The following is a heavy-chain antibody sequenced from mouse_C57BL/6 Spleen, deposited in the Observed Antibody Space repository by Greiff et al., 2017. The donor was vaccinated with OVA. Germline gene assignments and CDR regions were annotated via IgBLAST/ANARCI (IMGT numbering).Heavy chain of an antibody. D-gene: IGHD2-3*01. CDR2: IRSKSNNYAT. CDR3: LRHDGYYDAIDY. CDR1: GFSFNTYA. Sequence: EVQLVESGGGLVQPKGSLKLSCAASGFSFNTYAMNWVRQAPGKGLEWVARIRSKSNNYATYYADSVKDRFTISRDDSESMLYLQMNNLKTEDTAMYYGLRHDGYYDAIDYWGQGTSVTVSS. J-gene: IGHJ4*01. V-gene: IGHV10-1*01.